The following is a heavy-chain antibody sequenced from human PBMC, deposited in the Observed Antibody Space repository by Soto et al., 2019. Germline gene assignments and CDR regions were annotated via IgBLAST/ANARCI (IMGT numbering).Heavy chain of an antibody. CDR2: IYSGGST. Sequence: PGGSLRLSCAASGFTVSSNYMSWVRQAPGKGLEWVSVIYSGGSTYYADSVKGRFTISRDNSKNTLYLQMNSLRAEDTAVYYCARVTAVAGLNWFDPWGQGTLVTVSS. CDR3: ARVTAVAGLNWFDP. D-gene: IGHD6-19*01. CDR1: GFTVSSNY. V-gene: IGHV3-53*01. J-gene: IGHJ5*02.